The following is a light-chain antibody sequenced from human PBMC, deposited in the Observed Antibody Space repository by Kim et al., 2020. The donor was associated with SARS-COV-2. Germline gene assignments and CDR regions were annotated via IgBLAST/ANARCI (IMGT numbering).Light chain of an antibody. CDR2: SND. CDR1: SSSLEIKS. J-gene: IGLJ3*02. Sequence: GQTITISCSGSSSSLEIKSVFWYQQLPGAAPKLLIYSNDERPSWVPDRFSGSKSGTSASLAISGLRSDDEADYYCSTWDVSGAGRVFGGGTQLTVL. CDR3: STWDVSGAGRV. V-gene: IGLV1-47*01.